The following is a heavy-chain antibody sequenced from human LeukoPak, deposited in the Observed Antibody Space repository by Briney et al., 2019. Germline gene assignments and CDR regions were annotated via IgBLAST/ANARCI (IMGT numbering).Heavy chain of an antibody. Sequence: GGSLRLSCVASGFTFSNDWMNWVRQAPGKGLEWVGRIRSKTDGGTTDYAAPVKGRFTISRDDSRNTLHLQMNSLKTEDTAVYYCTTWTDLYDYWGQGTLVTVSS. D-gene: IGHD3/OR15-3a*01. CDR2: IRSKTDGGTT. V-gene: IGHV3-15*01. J-gene: IGHJ4*02. CDR1: GFTFSNDW. CDR3: TTWTDLYDY.